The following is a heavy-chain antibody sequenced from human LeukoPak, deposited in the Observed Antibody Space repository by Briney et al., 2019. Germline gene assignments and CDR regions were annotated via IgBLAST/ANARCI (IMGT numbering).Heavy chain of an antibody. Sequence: GGSLRLSCAASGFTFSSYWMSWVRQAPGKGLEWVANIKQDGSEKYYVDSAKGRFTISRDNAKNSLYLQMNSLRAEDTAVYYCARENIVVVPAKDAFDIWGQGTMVTVSS. CDR1: GFTFSSYW. V-gene: IGHV3-7*01. CDR2: IKQDGSEK. CDR3: ARENIVVVPAKDAFDI. D-gene: IGHD2-2*01. J-gene: IGHJ3*02.